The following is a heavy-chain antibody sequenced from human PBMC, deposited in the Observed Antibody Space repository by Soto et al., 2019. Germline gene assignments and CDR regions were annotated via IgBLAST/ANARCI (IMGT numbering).Heavy chain of an antibody. Sequence: YWGWIRKPPGKGLEWIGKINHSGSTNYNPSLKSRVTISVDTSKNQFSLKLSSVTAADTAVYYCASPPLRYCSGGSCYFDAFDIWGQGRIVTVSS. CDR1: Y. CDR2: INHSGST. V-gene: IGHV4-34*01. CDR3: ASPPLRYCSGGSCYFDAFDI. J-gene: IGHJ3*02. D-gene: IGHD2-15*01.